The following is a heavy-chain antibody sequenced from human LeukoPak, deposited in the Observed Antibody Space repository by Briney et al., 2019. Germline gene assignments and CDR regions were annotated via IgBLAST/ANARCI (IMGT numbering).Heavy chain of an antibody. V-gene: IGHV4-34*01. J-gene: IGHJ4*02. D-gene: IGHD3-10*01. CDR1: GGSFSDDY. Sequence: SETLSLTCAVYGGSFSDDYWAWIRQPPGNGLKWIGEINHNRGINYNPSLKSRVTLSIDTSMAHVSLRLTSVTAADTGVYYRARGFLAHFYGSSSHDYWGQGTLVSVS. CDR3: ARGFLAHFYGSSSHDY. CDR2: INHNRGI.